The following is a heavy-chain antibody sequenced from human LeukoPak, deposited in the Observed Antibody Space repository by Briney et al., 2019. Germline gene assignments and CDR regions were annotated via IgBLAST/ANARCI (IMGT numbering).Heavy chain of an antibody. J-gene: IGHJ6*02. CDR1: GFTFTTYW. D-gene: IGHD4-17*01. Sequence: PGGSLRLSCAASGFTFTTYWMHWVRQAPGKGLVWVSHINSDGSITSYADSVKGRFTISRDNAKNTLYLQMNSLRAEDTAVYYCARDKRGDYDSLYYYYYGMDVWGQGTTVTVSS. V-gene: IGHV3-74*01. CDR3: ARDKRGDYDSLYYYYYGMDV. CDR2: INSDGSIT.